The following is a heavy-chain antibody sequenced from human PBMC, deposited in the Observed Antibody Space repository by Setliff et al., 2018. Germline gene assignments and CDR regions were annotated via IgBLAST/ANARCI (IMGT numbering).Heavy chain of an antibody. CDR3: ARVVVAGGFDY. Sequence: ASVKVSCKASGYTFTSHYMPWVRQAPGLGLEWMGTINPSSGRTSYAQKFQGRVTMTRDTSTSTVYMDMSSLRSEDTAVYYCARVVVAGGFDYWGQGALVTVSS. CDR1: GYTFTSHY. D-gene: IGHD2-15*01. CDR2: INPSSGRT. J-gene: IGHJ4*02. V-gene: IGHV1-46*01.